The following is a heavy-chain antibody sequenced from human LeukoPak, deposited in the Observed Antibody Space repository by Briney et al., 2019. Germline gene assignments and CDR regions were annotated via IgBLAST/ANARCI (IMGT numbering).Heavy chain of an antibody. CDR2: IYPGDSDT. V-gene: IGHV5-51*01. D-gene: IGHD3-10*01. J-gene: IGHJ6*02. CDR1: GYSFTSYW. Sequence: GASLQISCQGSGYSFTSYWIGWVRQMPGKGLEWMGIIYPGDSDTRYSPSFQGQVTISADKSISTAYLQWSSLKASDTAMYYCARQSFSGSGSYGYGMDVWGQGTTVTVSS. CDR3: ARQSFSGSGSYGYGMDV.